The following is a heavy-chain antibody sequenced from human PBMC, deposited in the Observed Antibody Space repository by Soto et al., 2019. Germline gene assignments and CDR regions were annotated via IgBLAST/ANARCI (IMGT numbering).Heavy chain of an antibody. CDR1: GSTFIGYH. V-gene: IGHV1-3*01. CDR3: GRCGGSCEFPYYYYYMNV. Sequence: PSGRVSSQASGSTFIGYHMHWVRQAPGQGLKWMGWINAGNGKKKYRQEVQSRVSITRDTSASTAYMELSSLRSEDTAVYYCGRCGGSCEFPYYYYYMNVWGKGTTVTVSS. CDR2: INAGNGKK. D-gene: IGHD2-15*01. J-gene: IGHJ6*03.